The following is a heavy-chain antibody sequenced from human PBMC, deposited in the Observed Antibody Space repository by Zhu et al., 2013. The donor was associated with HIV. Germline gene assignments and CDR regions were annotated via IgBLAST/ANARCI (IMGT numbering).Heavy chain of an antibody. CDR2: INPNSGNR. D-gene: IGHD3-10*01. CDR3: ARGRGGSGPYNKGGRASYYFYGLDV. J-gene: IGHJ6*02. Sequence: QVQLVQSGAEVKKPGASVEVSCKASGYTFTSYDIHWVRQATGQGLEWMGWINPNSGNRDFAQKSRGRVTMTANTSVSTAYMELTSLRSNDTAVYYCARGRGGSGPYNKGGRASYYFYGLDVWGQGATITVSS. CDR1: GYTFTSYD. V-gene: IGHV1-8*01.